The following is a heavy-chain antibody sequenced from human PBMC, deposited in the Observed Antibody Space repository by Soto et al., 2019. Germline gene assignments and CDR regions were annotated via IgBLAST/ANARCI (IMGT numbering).Heavy chain of an antibody. CDR1: GFTFSSYG. CDR3: AKNARETYYYYGMDV. CDR2: ISYDGSNK. D-gene: IGHD2-2*01. V-gene: IGHV3-30*18. J-gene: IGHJ6*02. Sequence: ESGGGVVQPGRSLRLSCAASGFTFSSYGMHWVRQAPGKGLEWVAVISYDGSNKYYADSVNGRFTISRDNSKNTLYLQMNSLRAEDTAVYYCAKNARETYYYYGMDVWGQGTTVTVSS.